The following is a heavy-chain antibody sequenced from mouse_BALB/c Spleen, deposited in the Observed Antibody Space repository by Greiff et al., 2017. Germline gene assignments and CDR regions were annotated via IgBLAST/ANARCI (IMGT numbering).Heavy chain of an antibody. CDR2: ISSGGGST. J-gene: IGHJ4*01. V-gene: IGHV5-12-1*01. CDR3: ARKKYGNGAMDY. CDR1: GFAFSSYD. D-gene: IGHD2-10*02. Sequence: EVKLVESGGGLVKPGGSLKLSCAASGFAFSSYDMSWVRQTPEKRLEWVAYISSGGGSTYYPDTVKGRFTISRDNAKNTLYLQMSSLKSEDTAMYYCARKKYGNGAMDYWGQGTSVTVSS.